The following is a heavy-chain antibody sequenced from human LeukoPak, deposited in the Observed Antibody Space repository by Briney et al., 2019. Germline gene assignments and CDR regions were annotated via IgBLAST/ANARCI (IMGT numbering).Heavy chain of an antibody. Sequence: ASVKVSCKASDYTFTSYGISWVRQAPGQGLEWMGVSNPGGGATTYAQKFQGRVTMTRDMSTSTVYMELSSLRSEDTAVYYCARAGGSIAVAGRHKFDPWGQGTLVTVSS. D-gene: IGHD6-13*01. J-gene: IGHJ5*02. V-gene: IGHV1-46*01. CDR3: ARAGGSIAVAGRHKFDP. CDR2: SNPGGGAT. CDR1: DYTFTSYG.